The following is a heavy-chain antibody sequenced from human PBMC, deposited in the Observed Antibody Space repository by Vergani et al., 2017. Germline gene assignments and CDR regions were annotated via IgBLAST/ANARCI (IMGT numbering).Heavy chain of an antibody. D-gene: IGHD3-3*01. J-gene: IGHJ3*02. CDR3: ARNGYYDFWSGYQKDAFDI. V-gene: IGHV3-11*06. Sequence: QVQLVESGGGLVKPGGSLRLSCAASGFTFSDYYMSWIRQAPGKGLEWVSYISSSSSYTNYADSVKGRFTISRDNAKNSLYLQMNSLIAEDTAVYYCARNGYYDFWSGYQKDAFDIWGQGTMVTVAS. CDR1: GFTFSDYY. CDR2: ISSSSSYT.